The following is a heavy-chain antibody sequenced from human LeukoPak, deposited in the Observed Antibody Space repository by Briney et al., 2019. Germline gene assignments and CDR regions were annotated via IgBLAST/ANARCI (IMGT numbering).Heavy chain of an antibody. CDR3: ASLVVTDNWAFDI. CDR2: INNDASST. V-gene: IGHV3-74*01. D-gene: IGHD2-21*02. Sequence: PGGSLRLSCAASGFTFSSYWMHWVRQAPGEGLVGVSRINNDASSTSYADSVKGRFTISRDNAKNTVYLQMNSLRAGDTAVYYCASLVVTDNWAFDIWGQGTMVFVSS. J-gene: IGHJ3*02. CDR1: GFTFSSYW.